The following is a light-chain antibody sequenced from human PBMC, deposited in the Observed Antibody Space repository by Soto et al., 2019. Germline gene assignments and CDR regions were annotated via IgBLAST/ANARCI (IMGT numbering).Light chain of an antibody. J-gene: IGKJ2*01. CDR1: QSISSW. CDR3: QQYRSCPYT. CDR2: KAS. Sequence: DIQMTQSPSTLSASVGDRVTITCRASQSISSWLAWYQQKPGKAPKILIYKASSLESGAPSRFSGSGSGTEFTLTISSLQPDDFATYYCQQYRSCPYTFGQGTKLEIK. V-gene: IGKV1-5*03.